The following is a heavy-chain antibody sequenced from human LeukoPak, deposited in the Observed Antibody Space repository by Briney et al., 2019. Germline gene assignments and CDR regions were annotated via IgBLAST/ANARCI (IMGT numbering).Heavy chain of an antibody. D-gene: IGHD3-16*01. J-gene: IGHJ4*02. CDR3: ARGGTYPEPTAYPDY. Sequence: GGSLRLSCAASGFTFSSYSMNWVRQAPGKGLEWVSSISSSSSYIYYADSVKGRFTISRDNAKNSLFLQINSLRVEDTAVYYCARGGTYPEPTAYPDYWGQGTLVTVSS. CDR1: GFTFSSYS. V-gene: IGHV3-21*01. CDR2: ISSSSSYI.